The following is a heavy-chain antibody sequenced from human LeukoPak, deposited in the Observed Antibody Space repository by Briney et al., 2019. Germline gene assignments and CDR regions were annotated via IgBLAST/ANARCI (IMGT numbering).Heavy chain of an antibody. J-gene: IGHJ6*02. CDR3: AKVLGAAYYYYYYGMDV. V-gene: IGHV3-23*01. D-gene: IGHD1-26*01. CDR2: ISGSGGST. CDR1: GFTFDDYA. Sequence: GGSLRLSCAASGFTFDDYAMHWVRQAPGKGLEWVSAISGSGGSTYYADSVKGRFTISRDNSKNTLYLQMNSLRAEDTAVYYCAKVLGAAYYYYYYGMDVWGQGTTVTVSS.